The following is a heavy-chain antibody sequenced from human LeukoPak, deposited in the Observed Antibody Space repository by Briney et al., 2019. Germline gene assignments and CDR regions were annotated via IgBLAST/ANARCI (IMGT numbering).Heavy chain of an antibody. D-gene: IGHD6-19*01. CDR1: GYTFTGYY. V-gene: IGHV1-2*02. CDR3: ARSSSGWSDY. J-gene: IGHJ4*02. Sequence: GASVKVSCKASGYTFTGYYMHWVRQAPGQGLEWMGWINPNSGGTNYAQKFQGRVTMTRDTSISTAYMELSSLRSEDTAVYYCARSSSGWSDYWGQGTLVTVSS. CDR2: INPNSGGT.